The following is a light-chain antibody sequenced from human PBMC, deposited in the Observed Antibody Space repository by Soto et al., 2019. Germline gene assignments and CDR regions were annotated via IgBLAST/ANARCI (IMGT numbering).Light chain of an antibody. Sequence: QAVVTQPASVSGSPGQSITISCTGTTSDVGAYNYVSWYQQHPGKAPQLMIYDVTNRPSGVSNRFSGSKSGNTASLTSSGLQAEYEADYYCSSYISSSTLVFGGGTKLTV. CDR2: DVT. V-gene: IGLV2-14*03. CDR1: TSDVGAYNY. J-gene: IGLJ3*02. CDR3: SSYISSSTLV.